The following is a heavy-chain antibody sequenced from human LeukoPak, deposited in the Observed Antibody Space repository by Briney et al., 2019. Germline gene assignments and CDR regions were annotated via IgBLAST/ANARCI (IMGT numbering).Heavy chain of an antibody. CDR3: ARDLGENVFDI. J-gene: IGHJ3*02. Sequence: SQTLSLTCTVSGGSISSGGYYWSWIRQPPGKGLEWIGYIYHSGSTYYNPSLKSRVTISVDRSKSQFSLKLSSVTAADTAVYYCARDLGENVFDIWGQGTMVTVSS. V-gene: IGHV4-30-2*01. CDR1: GGSISSGGYY. CDR2: IYHSGST. D-gene: IGHD2-21*01.